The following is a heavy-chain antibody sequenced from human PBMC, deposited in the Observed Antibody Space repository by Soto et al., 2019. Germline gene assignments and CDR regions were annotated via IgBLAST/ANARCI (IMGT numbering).Heavy chain of an antibody. Sequence: GASVKVSCKASGFTFFTSAVQWVRQARGQRLEWIGWIVVGSGNTNYAQKFQERVTITRDMSTNTAYMELSSLRSEDTAVCYCAADPYCGGDCYFDYWGQGTMVTVSS. J-gene: IGHJ4*02. D-gene: IGHD2-21*02. CDR3: AADPYCGGDCYFDY. V-gene: IGHV1-58*01. CDR2: IVVGSGNT. CDR1: GFTFFTSA.